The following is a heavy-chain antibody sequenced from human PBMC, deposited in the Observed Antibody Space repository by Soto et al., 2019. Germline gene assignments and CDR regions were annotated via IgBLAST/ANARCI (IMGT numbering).Heavy chain of an antibody. CDR1: GASIGSGSYS. CDR2: LHHSGDT. J-gene: IGHJ4*02. Sequence: QLQLQESGSGLVRPSQTLSLTCTVSGASIGSGSYSWNWIRQPPGKGLEWIGYLHHSGDTYFNPSLRRRVSISVDRSNNQFSLKLISVTAADTAVYYCARFPLWFGELDYWGQGALVTVYS. V-gene: IGHV4-30-2*01. CDR3: ARFPLWFGELDY. D-gene: IGHD3-10*01.